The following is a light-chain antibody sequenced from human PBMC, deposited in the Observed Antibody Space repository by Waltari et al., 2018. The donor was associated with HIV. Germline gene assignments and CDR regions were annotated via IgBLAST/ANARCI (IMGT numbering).Light chain of an antibody. Sequence: SYVLTQPPSVSVAPGHTARITCGGNNIGSKTGHWYQRMPGQAPVLVVYADRDRPSGIPERFSGSNSGNTATLTISRVEAGDEADYFCQVWDSSRDHVVFGGGTTLTVL. J-gene: IGLJ2*01. CDR2: ADR. CDR1: NIGSKT. V-gene: IGLV3-21*02. CDR3: QVWDSSRDHVV.